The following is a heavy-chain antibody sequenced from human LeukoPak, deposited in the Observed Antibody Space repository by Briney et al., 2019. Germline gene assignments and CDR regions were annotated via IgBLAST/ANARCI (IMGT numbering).Heavy chain of an antibody. CDR1: GFTLSIYW. V-gene: IGHV3-74*01. Sequence: GGSLRLSCAASGFTLSIYWMHCVRQAPGKGLVWVSRINTVGSSTSYTDSVKGRFTISRDNAKNTLYLQMNSLRAEDTAVYYCAPLGPSDFWSGSAYWGQGTLVTVSS. CDR3: APLGPSDFWSGSAY. D-gene: IGHD3-3*01. CDR2: INTVGSST. J-gene: IGHJ4*02.